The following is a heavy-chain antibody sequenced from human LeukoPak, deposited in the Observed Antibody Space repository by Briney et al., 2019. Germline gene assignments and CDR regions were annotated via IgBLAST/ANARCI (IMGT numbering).Heavy chain of an antibody. CDR1: GYTFTGYY. J-gene: IGHJ4*02. CDR2: INPNSGGT. Sequence: GASVKVSXKASGYTFTGYYMHWVRQAPGQGLEWMGRINPNSGGTNYAQKFQGRVTMTRDTSISTAYMELSRLRSDDTAVYYCASVTELGYCSGGSCYYDYWGQGTLVTVSS. CDR3: ASVTELGYCSGGSCYYDY. V-gene: IGHV1-2*06. D-gene: IGHD2-15*01.